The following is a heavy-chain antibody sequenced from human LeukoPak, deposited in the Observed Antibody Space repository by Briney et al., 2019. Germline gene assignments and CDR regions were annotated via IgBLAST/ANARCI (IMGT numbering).Heavy chain of an antibody. CDR2: IEQDGSDK. Sequence: GGSLRLSCAAPGFTFSSYWMSWVRQAPGKGLEWVANIEQDGSDKYYVDSVKGRFTISRDNTKNSLYLHMSSLRAEDTAVYYCASSHDSSGNDWGRGTLVTVSS. V-gene: IGHV3-7*01. D-gene: IGHD3-22*01. J-gene: IGHJ4*02. CDR1: GFTFSSYW. CDR3: ASSHDSSGND.